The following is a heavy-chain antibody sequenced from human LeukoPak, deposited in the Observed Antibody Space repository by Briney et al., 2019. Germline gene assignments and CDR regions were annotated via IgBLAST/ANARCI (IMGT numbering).Heavy chain of an antibody. CDR1: GGSIGSSF. D-gene: IGHD1-26*01. CDR3: ARDRSGTYYTFDV. J-gene: IGHJ3*01. CDR2: ISYSGRT. Sequence: SETLSLTCSVSGGSIGSSFWNWIRLSPGKGLEWLGYISYSGRTNYSPSLKSRVTISIDTSKNQLSLTLTSVTAADTAPYYCARDRSGTYYTFDVWGQGTMVSVSA. V-gene: IGHV4-59*13.